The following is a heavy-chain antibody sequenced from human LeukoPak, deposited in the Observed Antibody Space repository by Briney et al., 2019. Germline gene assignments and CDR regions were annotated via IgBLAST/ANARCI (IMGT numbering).Heavy chain of an antibody. CDR1: GGSISSYY. J-gene: IGHJ3*02. CDR3: ARGYYYDSSGYNHDAFDI. D-gene: IGHD3-22*01. Sequence: SSETLSLTCTVSGGSISSYYWSWIRQPPGKGLEWIGYIYYSGSTNYNPSLKSRVTISVDTSKNQFSLKLSSVTAADTAVYYCARGYYYDSSGYNHDAFDIWGQGTMVTVSS. CDR2: IYYSGST. V-gene: IGHV4-59*13.